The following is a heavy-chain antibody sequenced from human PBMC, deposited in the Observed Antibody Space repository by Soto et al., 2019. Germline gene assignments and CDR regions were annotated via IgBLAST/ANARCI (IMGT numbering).Heavy chain of an antibody. CDR1: GFTFTAFA. Sequence: ESGGGVVQPGRSLRLSCAASGFTFTAFAVHWVRQAPGKGLEWVAVISYDGRQSRYADSVRGRLTLSRDNSKNTVFLQMNSLTTEDTAIYYCAKDLYFDSYYFDYWGQGTRVTVSS. CDR3: AKDLYFDSYYFDY. J-gene: IGHJ4*02. D-gene: IGHD3-9*01. V-gene: IGHV3-30*04. CDR2: ISYDGRQS.